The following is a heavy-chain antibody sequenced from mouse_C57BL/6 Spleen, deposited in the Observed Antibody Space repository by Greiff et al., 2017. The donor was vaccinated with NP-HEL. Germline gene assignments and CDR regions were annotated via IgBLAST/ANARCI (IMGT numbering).Heavy chain of an antibody. CDR1: GYTFTSYW. V-gene: IGHV1-64*01. CDR3: ARSDYYGSSCWYFDV. J-gene: IGHJ1*03. D-gene: IGHD1-1*01. Sequence: QVQLQQPGAELVKPGASVKLSCKASGYTFTSYWMHWVKQRPGQGLEWIGMIHPNSGSTNYNEKFKSKATLTVDKSSSTAYMQLSSLTSEDSAVYYWARSDYYGSSCWYFDVWGTGTTVTVSS. CDR2: IHPNSGST.